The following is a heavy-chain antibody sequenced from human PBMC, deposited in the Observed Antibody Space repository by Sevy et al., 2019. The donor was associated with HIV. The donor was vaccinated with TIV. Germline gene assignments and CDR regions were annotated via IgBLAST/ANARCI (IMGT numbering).Heavy chain of an antibody. Sequence: ASVKVSCKASGGTFSSYAISWVRQAPGQGLEWMGGIIPIFGTANYAQKFQGRVTITVDESTCTSYMELSSLRSEDTAVFYCARELDPYYYDSSGYYYRLDYWGQGTLVTVSS. CDR2: IIPIFGTA. J-gene: IGHJ4*02. V-gene: IGHV1-69*13. CDR1: GGTFSSYA. D-gene: IGHD3-22*01. CDR3: ARELDPYYYDSSGYYYRLDY.